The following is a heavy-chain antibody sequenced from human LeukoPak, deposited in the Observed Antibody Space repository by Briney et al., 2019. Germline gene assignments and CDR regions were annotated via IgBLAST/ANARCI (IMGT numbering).Heavy chain of an antibody. D-gene: IGHD6-13*01. J-gene: IGHJ4*02. CDR3: AIVIADTYFDY. Sequence: SETLSLTCTVSGDSIRSYYWSWIRQPPGKGLEWIGEINHSGSTNYNPSLKSRVTISVDTSKNQFSLKLSSVTAADTAVYYCAIVIADTYFDYWGQGTLVTVSS. CDR2: INHSGST. V-gene: IGHV4-34*01. CDR1: GDSIRSYY.